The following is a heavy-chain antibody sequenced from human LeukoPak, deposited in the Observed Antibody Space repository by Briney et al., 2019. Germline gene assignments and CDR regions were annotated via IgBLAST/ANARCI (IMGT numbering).Heavy chain of an antibody. Sequence: SSQTLSLTCTVSGDSISSGSYYWSWIRQPAGKGLEWIGRIYTSGSTNYNPSLKSRVTMSVDTSKNQFSLKLSSVTAADTAVYYCARDRGSGESDYWGQGTLVTVSS. V-gene: IGHV4-61*02. J-gene: IGHJ4*02. CDR2: IYTSGST. CDR3: ARDRGSGESDY. CDR1: GDSISSGSYY. D-gene: IGHD3-10*01.